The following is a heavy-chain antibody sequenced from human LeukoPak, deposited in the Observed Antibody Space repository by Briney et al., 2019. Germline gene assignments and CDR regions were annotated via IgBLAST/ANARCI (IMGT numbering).Heavy chain of an antibody. Sequence: ASVKVSCKASGYTFTGYYMHWVRQAPGQGLEWMGWINPNSGGTNYAQKFQGRVTMTRDTSISTACMELSRLRSDDTAVYYCATPREPHHPHLHYYYGMDVWGQGTTVTVSS. J-gene: IGHJ6*02. CDR1: GYTFTGYY. V-gene: IGHV1-2*02. CDR3: ATPREPHHPHLHYYYGMDV. CDR2: INPNSGGT. D-gene: IGHD3-3*02.